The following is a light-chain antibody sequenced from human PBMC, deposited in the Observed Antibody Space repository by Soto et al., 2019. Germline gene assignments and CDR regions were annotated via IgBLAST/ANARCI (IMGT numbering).Light chain of an antibody. CDR2: QDS. CDR3: QAWDSSTVAVV. CDR1: KLGDKY. J-gene: IGLJ2*01. V-gene: IGLV3-1*01. Sequence: SYELTQPPSVSVSPGQTASITCSGDKLGDKYACWYQQKPGQSPVLVIYQDSKRPSGIPERFSGSNSGNTATLTISGTQAMDEADYYCQAWDSSTVAVVFGGGTQLTVL.